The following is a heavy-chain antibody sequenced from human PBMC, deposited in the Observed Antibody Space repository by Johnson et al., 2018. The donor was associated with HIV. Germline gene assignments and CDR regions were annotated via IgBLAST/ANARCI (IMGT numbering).Heavy chain of an antibody. Sequence: VQLVESGGGLVQPGGSLRLSCAASGFTFSSYWMTWVRQAPGKGLEWVANITQDGSEKFYVASVKGRFTISRDNAKNSLYLQLNSLRAEDTAVYYCAKRLESSSWSHDAFDIWGQGTMVTVSS. CDR3: AKRLESSSWSHDAFDI. CDR2: ITQDGSEK. CDR1: GFTFSSYW. V-gene: IGHV3-7*03. D-gene: IGHD6-13*01. J-gene: IGHJ3*02.